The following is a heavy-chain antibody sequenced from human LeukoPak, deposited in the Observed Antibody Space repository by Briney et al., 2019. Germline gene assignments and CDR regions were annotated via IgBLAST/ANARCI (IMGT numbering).Heavy chain of an antibody. J-gene: IGHJ3*01. V-gene: IGHV4-38-2*02. Sequence: PSETLSLTCTVSGYSMSDSYSWAWIRQPPGKGLEWIGQIYDNGATYLHPSVKSRLTLSIETSRNQFSLMLTSMTAADTAVYFCARSLGGNNGFDVWGRGTVVTVS. CDR3: ARSLGGNNGFDV. D-gene: IGHD3-16*01. CDR1: GYSMSDSYS. CDR2: IYDNGAT.